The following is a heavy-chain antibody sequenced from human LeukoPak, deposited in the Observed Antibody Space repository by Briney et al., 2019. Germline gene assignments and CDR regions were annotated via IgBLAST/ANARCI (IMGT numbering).Heavy chain of an antibody. CDR1: GGSISSGGYS. CDR2: IYHSGST. D-gene: IGHD3-10*01. V-gene: IGHV4-30-2*01. J-gene: IGHJ5*02. CDR3: ARVVTMVRGIGFDP. Sequence: SQTLSLTCAVSGGSISSGGYSWSWIRQPPGKGLEWIGYIYHSGSTYYNPSLKSRVTMSVDRSKNQFSLKLSSVTAADTAVYYCARVVTMVRGIGFDPWGQGTLVTVSS.